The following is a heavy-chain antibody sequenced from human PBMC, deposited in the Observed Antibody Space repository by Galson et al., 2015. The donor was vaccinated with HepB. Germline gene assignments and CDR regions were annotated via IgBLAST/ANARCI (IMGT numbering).Heavy chain of an antibody. Sequence: SLRLSCAASRFTFRNYAMSWVRQAPGKGLEWVSTISGSGDHSYYADSVKGRFTISRDNSKNTLYPQMNSLRAEDTAVYYCAKGVRVRSSGWSDFDYWGQGTLVTVSP. CDR1: RFTFRNYA. D-gene: IGHD6-19*01. V-gene: IGHV3-23*01. J-gene: IGHJ4*02. CDR2: ISGSGDHS. CDR3: AKGVRVRSSGWSDFDY.